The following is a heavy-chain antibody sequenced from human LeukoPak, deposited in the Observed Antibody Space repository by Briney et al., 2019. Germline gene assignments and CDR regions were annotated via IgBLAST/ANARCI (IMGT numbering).Heavy chain of an antibody. Sequence: GASVTVSCKGSGYTFTGYYMHWVRQAPGQGREGMGWINPNSGGTNYAQKFQGRVTMTRDTSISTAYMELSRLRSDDTAVYYCARSGYSGYDSDYWGQGTLVTVSS. CDR3: ARSGYSGYDSDY. J-gene: IGHJ4*02. CDR1: GYTFTGYY. V-gene: IGHV1-2*02. CDR2: INPNSGGT. D-gene: IGHD5-12*01.